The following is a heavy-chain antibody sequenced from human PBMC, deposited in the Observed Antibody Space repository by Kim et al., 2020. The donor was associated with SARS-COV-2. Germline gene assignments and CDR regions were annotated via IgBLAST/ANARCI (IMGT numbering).Heavy chain of an antibody. D-gene: IGHD3-9*01. CDR2: ISSSSSTM. J-gene: IGHJ6*01. V-gene: IGHV3-48*02. Sequence: GGSLRLSCAASGFTLSGYSMNWVRQAPGKGLEWVSYISSSSSTMNYADVVKARFTISRDNAKNSLYLQMNSLRDEDTAVYYCARDPEYYDILSGYYNYY. CDR3: ARDPEYYDILSGYYNYY. CDR1: GFTLSGYS.